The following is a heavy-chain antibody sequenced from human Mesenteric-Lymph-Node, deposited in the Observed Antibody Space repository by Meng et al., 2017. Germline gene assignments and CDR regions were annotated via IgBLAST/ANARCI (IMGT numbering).Heavy chain of an antibody. D-gene: IGHD5-18*01. CDR1: GGAISSSNW. CDR2: IYHSGST. Sequence: SCAVSGGAISSSNWWCWVRQPPGKALEWIGEIYHSGSTNYNTSLKSRVTISVDTSKNQFSLKLSSVTAADTAVYYCAKGPDTAMVMTVDPWGQGTLVTVSS. J-gene: IGHJ5*02. CDR3: AKGPDTAMVMTVDP. V-gene: IGHV4-4*02.